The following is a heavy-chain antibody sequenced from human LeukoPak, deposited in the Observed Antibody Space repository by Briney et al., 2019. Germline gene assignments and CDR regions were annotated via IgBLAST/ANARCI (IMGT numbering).Heavy chain of an antibody. CDR2: IKQDGSEK. D-gene: IGHD5-18*01. CDR3: ARATDTAMVWGLPDY. V-gene: IGHV3-7*01. J-gene: IGHJ4*02. Sequence: PGGSLRLSCAASGFTFSNYWMSWVRQAPGKGLEWVANIKQDGSEKYYVDSVKGRFTISRDNAKNSLYLQMNSLRAEDTAVYYCARATDTAMVWGLPDYWGQGTLVTVSS. CDR1: GFTFSNYW.